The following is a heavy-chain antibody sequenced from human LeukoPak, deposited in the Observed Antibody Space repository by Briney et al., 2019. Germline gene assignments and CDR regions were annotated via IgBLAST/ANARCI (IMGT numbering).Heavy chain of an antibody. J-gene: IGHJ4*02. V-gene: IGHV3-9*01. CDR3: ARVVPPTDYGSGSYFWDPYYFDY. CDR1: GFTFDDYA. Sequence: QPGRSLRLSCAASGFTFDDYAMHWVRQAPGKGLEWVSGISWNSGSIGYADSVKGRFTISRDNAKNSLYLQMNSLRAEDTAVYYCARVVPPTDYGSGSYFWDPYYFDYWGQGTLVTVSS. CDR2: ISWNSGSI. D-gene: IGHD3-10*01.